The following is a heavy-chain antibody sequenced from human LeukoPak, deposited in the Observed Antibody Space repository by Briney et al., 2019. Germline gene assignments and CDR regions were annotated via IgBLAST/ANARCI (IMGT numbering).Heavy chain of an antibody. CDR1: GFTFSSYA. D-gene: IGHD2-21*01. Sequence: GGSLRLSCAASGFTFSSYAMHWVRQAPGKGLEWVAVISYDGSNKYYADSVKGRFTISRDNSKNTLYLQMNSLRAEDTAVYYCAKDQVISGSEASDIWGQGTMVTVSS. V-gene: IGHV3-30-3*01. CDR3: AKDQVISGSEASDI. CDR2: ISYDGSNK. J-gene: IGHJ3*02.